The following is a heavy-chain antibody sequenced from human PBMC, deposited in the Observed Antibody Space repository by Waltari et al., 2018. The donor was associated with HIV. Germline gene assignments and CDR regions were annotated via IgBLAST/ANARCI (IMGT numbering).Heavy chain of an antibody. CDR3: ARDLSTVPYYFDY. V-gene: IGHV1-2*02. D-gene: IGHD4-17*01. CDR1: GYTFTDYY. J-gene: IGHJ4*02. Sequence: QVQLVQSGAEVKKPGASVKVSCKASGYTFTDYYMHWVRQAPGQGLEWMGWTNPNKGGTKDGQKFQGRVTMTRDTSITTAYMELSRLRSDDTAVYYCARDLSTVPYYFDYWGQGTLVTVSS. CDR2: TNPNKGGT.